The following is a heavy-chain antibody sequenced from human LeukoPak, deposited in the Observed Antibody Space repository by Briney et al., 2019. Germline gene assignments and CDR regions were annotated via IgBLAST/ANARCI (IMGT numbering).Heavy chain of an antibody. CDR3: ARDLRYCSGGSCYSGFDY. CDR2: INPSGGST. Sequence: ASVKVSCKASGYTFTSYYIHWVRQAPGQGLEWMGIINPSGGSTSYAQKFQGRVTMTRDTSTSTVYMELSSLRSEDTAVYSCARDLRYCSGGSCYSGFDYWGQGTLVTVSS. CDR1: GYTFTSYY. J-gene: IGHJ4*02. D-gene: IGHD2-15*01. V-gene: IGHV1-46*01.